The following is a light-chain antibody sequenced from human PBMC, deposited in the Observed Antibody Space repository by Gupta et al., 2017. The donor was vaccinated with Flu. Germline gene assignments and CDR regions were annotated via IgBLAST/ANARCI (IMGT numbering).Light chain of an antibody. CDR1: QSVSSK. V-gene: IGKV3-15*01. J-gene: IGKJ1*01. Sequence: ATLSVSPGERATLSCRASQSVSSKLAWYQQKPGQAPRLLIYGASTRATGIPARFSGSGSGTEFTLTISSRQSEDFAVYYCQHYNNWPPWTFGQGTKVGIK. CDR3: QHYNNWPPWT. CDR2: GAS.